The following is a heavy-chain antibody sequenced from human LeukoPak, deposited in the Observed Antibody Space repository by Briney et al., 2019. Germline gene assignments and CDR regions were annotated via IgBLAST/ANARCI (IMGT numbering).Heavy chain of an antibody. CDR1: GGTFSSYA. V-gene: IGHV1-69*05. D-gene: IGHD3-3*01. J-gene: IGHJ6*03. CDR3: ARSGQYYDFWSGRFGYMDV. Sequence: SVKVSCKASGGTFSSYAISWVRQAPGQGLEWMGRIIPIFSTANYAQKFQGRVTITTDESTSTAYMELSSLRSEDTAVYYCARSGQYYDFWSGRFGYMDVWGKGTTVTVSS. CDR2: IIPIFSTA.